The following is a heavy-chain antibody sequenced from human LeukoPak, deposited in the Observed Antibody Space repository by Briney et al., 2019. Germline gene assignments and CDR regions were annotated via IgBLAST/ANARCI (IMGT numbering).Heavy chain of an antibody. CDR2: IYYSGST. CDR1: GGSISSYY. Sequence: SETLSLTCTVSGGSISSYYWSWIRQPPGKGLEWIGYIYYSGSTNYNPSPKSRVTISVDTSKNQFSLKLSSVTAADTAVYYCARGYYCSSTSCLFDPWGQGTLVTVSS. J-gene: IGHJ5*02. V-gene: IGHV4-59*01. CDR3: ARGYYCSSTSCLFDP. D-gene: IGHD2-2*01.